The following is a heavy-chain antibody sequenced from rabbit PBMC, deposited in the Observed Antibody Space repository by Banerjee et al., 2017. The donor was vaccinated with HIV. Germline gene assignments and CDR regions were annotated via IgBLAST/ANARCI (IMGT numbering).Heavy chain of an antibody. J-gene: IGHJ4*01. CDR3: ARDYAGSAGYGYAFNL. Sequence: QSLEESGGDLVKPGASLTLTCTASGFSFSSSYYMCWVRQAPGKGLEWIACIYAGSSGSTYYASWAKGRFTISKTSSTTVTLQMTSLTAADTATYFCARDYAGSAGYGYAFNLWGQGTLVTVS. D-gene: IGHD4-2*01. CDR2: IYAGSSGST. CDR1: GFSFSSSYY. V-gene: IGHV1S40*01.